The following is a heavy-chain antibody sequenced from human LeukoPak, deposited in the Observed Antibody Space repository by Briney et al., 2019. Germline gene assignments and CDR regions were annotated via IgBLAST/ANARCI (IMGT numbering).Heavy chain of an antibody. CDR2: FSGSGGST. D-gene: IGHD3-3*01. Sequence: GGPLRPSCAASGFTFSSYAMSWVRQAPGKGLEWVSGFSGSGGSTYYADSVQGRFTIPRDNSKNTLYLQMNSLRAEDTAVYYCAKPRSAESPFDYWGQGTLVTVSS. CDR3: AKPRSAESPFDY. J-gene: IGHJ4*02. V-gene: IGHV3-23*01. CDR1: GFTFSSYA.